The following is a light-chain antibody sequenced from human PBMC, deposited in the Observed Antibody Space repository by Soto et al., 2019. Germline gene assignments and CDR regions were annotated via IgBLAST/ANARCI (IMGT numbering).Light chain of an antibody. V-gene: IGKV1-9*01. Sequence: IPLTQSPSSLSASVGDRVTLTCRASQDINKFLAWFQQTPGKAPKLLVYSASTLDSGVPSRFSGSGSGTDFALTISSLQPEDFATYYCQQLKTYPYTFGQGTRLDIK. J-gene: IGKJ2*01. CDR1: QDINKF. CDR2: SAS. CDR3: QQLKTYPYT.